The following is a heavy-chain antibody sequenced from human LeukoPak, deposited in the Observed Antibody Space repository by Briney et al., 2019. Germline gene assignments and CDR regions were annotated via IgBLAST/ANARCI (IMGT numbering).Heavy chain of an antibody. V-gene: IGHV4-39*01. Sequence: PSETLSLTCTVSGGSISSGNYYWGWIRQPPGKGLEWIGSIYYSGSTYYNPSLKSRVTISLDTSKNQFSLKLSSVTAADTAVYYCARCGYYDFCSGYNPATFDSWGQGTLVTVSS. D-gene: IGHD3-3*01. CDR1: GGSISSGNYY. J-gene: IGHJ4*02. CDR3: ARCGYYDFCSGYNPATFDS. CDR2: IYYSGST.